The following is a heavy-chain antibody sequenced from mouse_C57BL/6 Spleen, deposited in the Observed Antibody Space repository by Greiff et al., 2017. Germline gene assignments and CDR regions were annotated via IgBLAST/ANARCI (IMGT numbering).Heavy chain of an antibody. CDR2: IRSKSSNYAT. Sequence: DVHLVESGGGLVQPKGSLKLSCAASGFTFNTYAMHWVRQAPGKGLEWVARIRSKSSNYATYYADSVKDRFTISRDDSQSMLYLQMNNLKTEDTAMYYCVRDGQLRYLYWYFDVWGTGTTVTVSS. V-gene: IGHV10-3*01. CDR3: VRDGQLRYLYWYFDV. D-gene: IGHD1-1*01. J-gene: IGHJ1*03. CDR1: GFTFNTYA.